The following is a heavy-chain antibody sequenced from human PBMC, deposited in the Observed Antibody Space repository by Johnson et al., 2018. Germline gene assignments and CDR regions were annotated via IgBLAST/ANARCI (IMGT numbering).Heavy chain of an antibody. CDR1: GGSFSGYY. D-gene: IGHD2-2*01. Sequence: QVQLQQWGAGLLKPSETLSLTCAVYGGSFSGYYWSWIRQPPGKGLEWIGEINHSGSTNYNPSLKSRVTISVDTSKNQFSLKLSFVTAADTAVYYCASRPADIVVGPAATFLEYGMDVWGHGTTVTVSS. CDR3: ASRPADIVVGPAATFLEYGMDV. CDR2: INHSGST. J-gene: IGHJ6*02. V-gene: IGHV4-34*01.